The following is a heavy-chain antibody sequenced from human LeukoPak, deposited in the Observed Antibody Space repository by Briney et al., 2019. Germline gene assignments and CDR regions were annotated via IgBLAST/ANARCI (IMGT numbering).Heavy chain of an antibody. V-gene: IGHV3-23*01. D-gene: IGHD1-26*01. CDR3: AKDSKWELDPY. J-gene: IGHJ4*02. CDR2: ISGSGGST. Sequence: GGSLRLSCAASGFTFSSYAMSWVRQAPGKGLDWVSAISGSGGSTYYADSVKGRFTISRDNSKNTLYLQMNGLTAEDTAVYYCAKDSKWELDPYWGQGTLVTVSS. CDR1: GFTFSSYA.